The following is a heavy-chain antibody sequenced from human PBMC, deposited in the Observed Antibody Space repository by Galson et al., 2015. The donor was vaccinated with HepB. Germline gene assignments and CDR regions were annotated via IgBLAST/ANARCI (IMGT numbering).Heavy chain of an antibody. Sequence: SVKVSCKASGYTFTGYSMHWVRQAPGQGLEWMGWINPNSGGTNYAQKFQGWVTMTRDTSISTAYMELSRLRSEDTAVYYCASGGENGYYGSAMDVWGQGTTVTVSS. CDR3: ASGGENGYYGSAMDV. V-gene: IGHV1-2*04. CDR1: GYTFTGYS. CDR2: INPNSGGT. D-gene: IGHD3-10*01. J-gene: IGHJ6*02.